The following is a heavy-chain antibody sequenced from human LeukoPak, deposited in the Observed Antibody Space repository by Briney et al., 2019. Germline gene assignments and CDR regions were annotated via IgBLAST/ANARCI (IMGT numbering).Heavy chain of an antibody. CDR2: IYYSGST. V-gene: IGHV4-39*02. Sequence: SETLSLTCTVSGASISSGAYYWGWIRQPPGEGLEWIGNIYYSGSTSYNPSLKSRVSISVDTSKNQFSLRLNSVTAADTAVYYCARGGYYGLGNDFRFDPWGQGTLVTVSS. CDR1: GASISSGAYY. D-gene: IGHD3-10*01. J-gene: IGHJ5*02. CDR3: ARGGYYGLGNDFRFDP.